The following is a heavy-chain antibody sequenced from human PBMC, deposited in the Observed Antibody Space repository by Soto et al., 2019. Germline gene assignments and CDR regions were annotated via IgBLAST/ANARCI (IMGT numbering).Heavy chain of an antibody. J-gene: IGHJ4*02. Sequence: QVQLQESGPGLVKPSETLSLTCSVSGGSISSNWWSWVRQPPGNGLEWIGEIHHSGTTNYNPSLRSRVTISVDKSKNQLSLNLNSVTAADTAFYDCARHIALATMRGVDYWGQGTLVTVSS. D-gene: IGHD6-19*01. CDR3: ARHIALATMRGVDY. CDR2: IHHSGTT. CDR1: GGSISSNW. V-gene: IGHV4-4*02.